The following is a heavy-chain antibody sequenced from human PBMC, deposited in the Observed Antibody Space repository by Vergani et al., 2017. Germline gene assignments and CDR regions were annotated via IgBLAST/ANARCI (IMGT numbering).Heavy chain of an antibody. Sequence: QVQLVESGGGVVQPGRSLRLSCAASGFTFSSYGMHWVRQAPGKGLEWVAVISYDGSNKYYADSVKGRFTISRDNAKNTLYLQMNSLRAEDTAVYYCARVSSSLWAGYYYFDYWGQGTLVTVSS. D-gene: IGHD2-2*01. V-gene: IGHV3-30*03. J-gene: IGHJ4*02. CDR1: GFTFSSYG. CDR2: ISYDGSNK. CDR3: ARVSSSLWAGYYYFDY.